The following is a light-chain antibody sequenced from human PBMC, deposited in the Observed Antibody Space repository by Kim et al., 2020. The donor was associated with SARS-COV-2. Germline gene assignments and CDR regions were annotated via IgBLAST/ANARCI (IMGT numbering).Light chain of an antibody. CDR1: KLGDKY. V-gene: IGLV3-1*01. CDR3: QAWDSNIVV. Sequence: SVSPGQTASITCSGDKLGDKYACWYQHKPGQSPVLVVFQDNKRPSGIPERFSGSNSGNTATLTISGTQAMDEADYYCQAWDSNIVVFGGGTQLTV. J-gene: IGLJ2*01. CDR2: QDN.